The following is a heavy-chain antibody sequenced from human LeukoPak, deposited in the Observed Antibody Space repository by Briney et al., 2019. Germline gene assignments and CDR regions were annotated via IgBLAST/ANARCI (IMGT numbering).Heavy chain of an antibody. CDR2: TNPNSGGT. J-gene: IGHJ4*02. CDR1: GYTFTCYY. D-gene: IGHD2-15*01. Sequence: ASVKVSCKASGYTFTCYYMHWVRHAPGQGLEWMGGTNPNSGGTNYAQKFQGRVTMTRDTSISTAYMELSRLRSDDTAVYYCARIGTPSLFDYWGQGTLVTVSS. V-gene: IGHV1-2*02. CDR3: ARIGTPSLFDY.